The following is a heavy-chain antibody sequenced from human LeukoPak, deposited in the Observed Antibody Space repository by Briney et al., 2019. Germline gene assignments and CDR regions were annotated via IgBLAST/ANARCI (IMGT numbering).Heavy chain of an antibody. V-gene: IGHV3-33*01. Sequence: GGSLRLSCAASGFSFSTYAMHWVRQAPGKGLEWMAVIWYDGSNKYYADSVKGRFTISRDNSKNTLYLQMNSLRAEDTALYYCARASGPFDYWGQGTLVTVSS. CDR1: GFSFSTYA. D-gene: IGHD3-10*01. CDR2: IWYDGSNK. CDR3: ARASGPFDY. J-gene: IGHJ4*02.